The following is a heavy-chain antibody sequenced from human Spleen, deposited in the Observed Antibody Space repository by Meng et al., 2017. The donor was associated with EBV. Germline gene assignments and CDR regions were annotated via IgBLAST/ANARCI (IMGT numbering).Heavy chain of an antibody. J-gene: IGHJ4*02. CDR2: IYHSGNT. V-gene: IGHV4-34*02. CDR3: AMRWLQPSSRNSYFDY. Sequence: QQCGEELLKSAYTLSLNCIVYGGSVMGYYWSWNRQPPGKGLEWIGDIYHSGNTNYNPSLKSRVTISIDMSNNQFSLNLTSVTAADTAVYYCAMRWLQPSSRNSYFDYWGRGSLVTVSS. CDR1: GGSVMGYY. D-gene: IGHD5-24*01.